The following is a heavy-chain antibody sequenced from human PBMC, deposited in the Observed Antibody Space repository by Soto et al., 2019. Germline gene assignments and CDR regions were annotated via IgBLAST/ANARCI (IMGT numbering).Heavy chain of an antibody. V-gene: IGHV1-8*01. D-gene: IGHD2-2*01. CDR3: AREGYCSSTSCYSIPHFDY. Sequence: VASVNVSCKASGYTFTSYYINWVRQATGQGLEWMGWMNPNSGNTGYAQKFQGRVTMTRNTSISTAYMELSSLRSEDTAVYYCAREGYCSSTSCYSIPHFDYWGQGTLVTVSS. J-gene: IGHJ4*02. CDR2: MNPNSGNT. CDR1: GYTFTSYY.